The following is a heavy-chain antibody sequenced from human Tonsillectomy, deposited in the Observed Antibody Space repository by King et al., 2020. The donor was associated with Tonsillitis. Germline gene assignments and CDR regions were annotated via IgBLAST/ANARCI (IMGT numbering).Heavy chain of an antibody. J-gene: IGHJ4*02. CDR2: ISYDGSSK. V-gene: IGHV3-30*04. Sequence: VQLVESGGGVVQPGRSLRLSCAASGFTFSTFRIHWVRQAPGKGRGWVAVISYDGSSKYYADSVKGRFTISRDNSKNTLYLQMNSLRVEDTAVYYCARSNYGDYAHFDSCGQGTLSTVSP. D-gene: IGHD4-17*01. CDR1: GFTFSTFR. CDR3: ARSNYGDYAHFDS.